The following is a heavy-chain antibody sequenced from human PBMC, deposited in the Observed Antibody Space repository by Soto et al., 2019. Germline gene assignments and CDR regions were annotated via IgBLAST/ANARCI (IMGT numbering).Heavy chain of an antibody. CDR3: ATRFSPSGGYAILTGYPPYYFDY. Sequence: XAVKVSCTVSGYPLTELSMRWVRQAPGKGLEWMGGFDPEDGETIYAQKFQGRVTMTEDTSTDTAYMELSSLRSEDTAVYYCATRFSPSGGYAILTGYPPYYFDYCGQGTLVTVSS. V-gene: IGHV1-24*01. CDR1: GYPLTELS. J-gene: IGHJ4*02. D-gene: IGHD3-9*01. CDR2: FDPEDGET.